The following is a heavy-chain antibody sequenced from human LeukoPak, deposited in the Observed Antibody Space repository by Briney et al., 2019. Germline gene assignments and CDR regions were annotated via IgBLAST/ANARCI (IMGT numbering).Heavy chain of an antibody. CDR2: ITSSGGDT. CDR1: GYMFTHYY. Sequence: ASVKVSCKASGYMFTHYYMHWVRQASGQGLEWMGMITSSGGDTSYAQKFEGRVTMTRDTSTRTVYMELSSLTSEDTAVYYCARDLRRSGYNWGCDHWGQGTLVTVSP. V-gene: IGHV1-46*01. J-gene: IGHJ4*02. D-gene: IGHD5-24*01. CDR3: ARDLRRSGYNWGCDH.